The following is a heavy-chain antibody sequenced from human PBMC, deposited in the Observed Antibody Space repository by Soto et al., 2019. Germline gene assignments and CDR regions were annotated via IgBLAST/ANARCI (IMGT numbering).Heavy chain of an antibody. Sequence: EVQLLESGGGLAQPGGSLRLSCAASGFTFSNYAMSWVRQAPGKGLEWVSSISGSGGSTYYADSVKGRFTISRDNSQNTLWLQMNTLRAEDTAVYYCARVGATSTPFDYWGQGTLVTVSS. CDR1: GFTFSNYA. CDR3: ARVGATSTPFDY. J-gene: IGHJ4*02. CDR2: ISGSGGST. V-gene: IGHV3-23*01. D-gene: IGHD1-26*01.